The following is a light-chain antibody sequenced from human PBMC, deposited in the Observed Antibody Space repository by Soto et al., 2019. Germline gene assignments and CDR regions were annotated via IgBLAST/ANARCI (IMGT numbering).Light chain of an antibody. V-gene: IGKV3-15*01. CDR1: QSVSSN. J-gene: IGKJ1*01. Sequence: EIVMTQSPATLSVSPGERATLSCRARQSVSSNLAWYQQKPGQAPRLLIYGASTRATGIPARFSGSGSGTEFTLTISSPQSEDFAVYYCQQYNNWPRTFGQGTKVDIK. CDR3: QQYNNWPRT. CDR2: GAS.